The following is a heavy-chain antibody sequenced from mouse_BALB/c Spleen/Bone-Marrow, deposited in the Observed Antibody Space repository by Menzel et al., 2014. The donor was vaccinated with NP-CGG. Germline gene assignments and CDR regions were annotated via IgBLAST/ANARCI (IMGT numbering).Heavy chain of an antibody. CDR2: IDPANDNT. CDR1: GFNIKDTY. Sequence: VQLKQSGAEFVKPGASVKLSCTASGFNIKDTYMHWVKRRPEQGLEWIGRIDPANDNTKYDPKFQGKATITADTSSNTAYLQLSSLTSEDTAVYYCARADGYYAWSAYWGQGTLVTVSA. D-gene: IGHD2-3*01. CDR3: ARADGYYAWSAY. V-gene: IGHV14-3*02. J-gene: IGHJ3*01.